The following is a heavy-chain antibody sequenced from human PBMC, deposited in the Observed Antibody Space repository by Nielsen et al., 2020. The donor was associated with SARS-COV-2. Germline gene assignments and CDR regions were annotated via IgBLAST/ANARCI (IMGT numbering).Heavy chain of an antibody. Sequence: GGSLRLSCAASGFTFSSYSMNWVRQAPGKGLEWVSYISSSSSTIYYADSVKGRFTISRDNAKNSLYLQMNSLTAEDTALYYCARDYRGYSYSYFFDYWGQGTLVSVSS. CDR2: ISSSSSTI. CDR1: GFTFSSYS. J-gene: IGHJ4*02. V-gene: IGHV3-48*04. D-gene: IGHD5-18*01. CDR3: ARDYRGYSYSYFFDY.